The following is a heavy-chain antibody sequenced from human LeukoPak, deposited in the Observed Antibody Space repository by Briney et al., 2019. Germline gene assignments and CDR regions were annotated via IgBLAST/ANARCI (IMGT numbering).Heavy chain of an antibody. J-gene: IGHJ5*01. V-gene: IGHV3-74*03. CDR1: PCTFSGYW. CDR3: TRAGYSSGFDS. D-gene: IGHD6-19*01. Sequence: PGGSLRLSCAASPCTFSGYWMHWVRQAPGKGLVWVSRINSDGYSITYADSVKGRFTISRDNPKNTLYLQMNSLIAEDTAVYFCTRAGYSSGFDSWGQGTLVTVSS. CDR2: INSDGYSI.